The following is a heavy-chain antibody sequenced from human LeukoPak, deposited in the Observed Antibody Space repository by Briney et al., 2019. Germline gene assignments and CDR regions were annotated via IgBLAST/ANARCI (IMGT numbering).Heavy chain of an antibody. Sequence: GGSLRLSCAASGFTFSNYNMNWVRQAPGKGLEWISYISGSSTIIYYADSVKGRFTISRDNAKNSLYLQMNSLRDEDTAVYYCARDLDSSGYYYVYYFDYWGQGTLVTVFS. D-gene: IGHD3-22*01. V-gene: IGHV3-48*02. CDR2: ISGSSTII. J-gene: IGHJ4*02. CDR3: ARDLDSSGYYYVYYFDY. CDR1: GFTFSNYN.